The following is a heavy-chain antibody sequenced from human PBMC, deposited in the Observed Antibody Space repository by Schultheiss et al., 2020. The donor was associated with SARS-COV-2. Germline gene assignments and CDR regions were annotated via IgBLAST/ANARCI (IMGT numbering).Heavy chain of an antibody. Sequence: SETLSLTCAVSGGSISSGGYSWSWIRQPPGKGLEWIGYIYHSGSTYYNPSLKSRVTISVDTSKNQFSLKLSSVTAADTAVYYCARHREYQLLSNYYYYMDVWGKGTTVTVSS. CDR2: IYHSGST. CDR1: GGSISSGGYS. V-gene: IGHV4-30-2*01. CDR3: ARHREYQLLSNYYYYMDV. D-gene: IGHD2-2*01. J-gene: IGHJ6*03.